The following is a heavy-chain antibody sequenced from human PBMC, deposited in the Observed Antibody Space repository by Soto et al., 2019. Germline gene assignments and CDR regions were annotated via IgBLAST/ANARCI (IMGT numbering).Heavy chain of an antibody. D-gene: IGHD3-22*01. Sequence: PSETLSLTCTVSGGSVSSGSYYWSWIRQPPGKGLEWIGYIYYSGSTNYNPSLKSRVTISVDTSKNQFSLKLSSVTAADTAVYYCARAYSGYPYYYYYGMDVWGQGTTVTVS. V-gene: IGHV4-61*01. CDR2: IYYSGST. CDR3: ARAYSGYPYYYYYGMDV. J-gene: IGHJ6*02. CDR1: GGSVSSGSYY.